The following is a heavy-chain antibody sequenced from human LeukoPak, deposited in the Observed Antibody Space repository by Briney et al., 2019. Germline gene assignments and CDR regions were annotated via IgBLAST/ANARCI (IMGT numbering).Heavy chain of an antibody. CDR3: AREGDTMVRGAADYYYGMDV. CDR2: ISWNSGSI. D-gene: IGHD3-10*01. CDR1: GFTFDDYA. J-gene: IGHJ6*04. Sequence: SGRSLRLSCAASGFTFDDYAMHWVRQAPGKGLEWVSGISWNSGSIGYADSVKGRFTISRDNAKNSLYLQMNSLRAEDTAVYYCAREGDTMVRGAADYYYGMDVWGKGTTVTVSS. V-gene: IGHV3-9*01.